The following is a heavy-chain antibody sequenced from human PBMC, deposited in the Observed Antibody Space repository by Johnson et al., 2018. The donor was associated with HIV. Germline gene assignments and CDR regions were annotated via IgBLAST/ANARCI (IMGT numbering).Heavy chain of an antibody. J-gene: IGHJ3*02. CDR2: IRYDGSNK. Sequence: VQLVESGGGVVQPGGSLRLSCAASGFTFSNYGMHWVRQAPGKGLEWVAFIRYDGSNKYYADSVKGRFTISRDNSKNTLYLQMNSLRAEDTAVYYCAKDKAVVTALYDAFDIWGQGTMVTVSS. V-gene: IGHV3-30*02. CDR1: GFTFSNYG. D-gene: IGHD2-21*02. CDR3: AKDKAVVTALYDAFDI.